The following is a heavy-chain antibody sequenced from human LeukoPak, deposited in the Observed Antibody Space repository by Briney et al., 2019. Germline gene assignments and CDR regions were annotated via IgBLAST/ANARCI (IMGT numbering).Heavy chain of an antibody. CDR1: GGSISSSGYF. CDR3: ARVGGYRNGLYAFDI. D-gene: IGHD5-18*01. J-gene: IGHJ3*02. V-gene: IGHV4-61*02. CDR2: IYTSGST. Sequence: SQTLSLTCAVSGGSISSSGYFWSWFRQPAGKGLEWIGRIYTSGSTNYNSSLKSRLTISIDTSKNQFSLKLSSVTAADTAVYYCARVGGYRNGLYAFDIWGQGTMVTASS.